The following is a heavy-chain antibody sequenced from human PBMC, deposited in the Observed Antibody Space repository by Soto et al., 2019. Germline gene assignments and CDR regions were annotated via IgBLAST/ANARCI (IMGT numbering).Heavy chain of an antibody. Sequence: APVKVSCKASGYTFTGYHLYWVRQAPGQGLEWMGWINPNSGGTNYAQKFQGRVTMTRDTSINTAYMELNSLRSDDTAVYYCATPRSPNSRDASDSWGQGTMVTVSS. CDR3: ATPRSPNSRDASDS. J-gene: IGHJ3*01. CDR2: INPNSGGT. V-gene: IGHV1-2*02. CDR1: GYTFTGYH. D-gene: IGHD1-7*01.